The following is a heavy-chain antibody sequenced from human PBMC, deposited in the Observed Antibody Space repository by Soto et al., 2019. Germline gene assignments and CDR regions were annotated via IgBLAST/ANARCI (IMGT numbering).Heavy chain of an antibody. J-gene: IGHJ6*02. V-gene: IGHV1-69*01. CDR3: ARSQGSSTSLEIYYYYYYGMAV. CDR1: GGTFSSYA. CDR2: IIPISGTA. D-gene: IGHD2-2*01. Sequence: QVQLVQSVAEVKKPGSSVKVSCKASGGTFSSYAISWVRQAPGQGLEWLGGIIPISGTANYAQKFQGRVTITADESTSTAYMELSSLRSEATAVYYCARSQGSSTSLEIYYYYYYGMAVWGQGTTVTVSS.